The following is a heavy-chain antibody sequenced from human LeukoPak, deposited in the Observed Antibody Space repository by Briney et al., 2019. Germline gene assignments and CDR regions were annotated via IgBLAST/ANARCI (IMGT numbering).Heavy chain of an antibody. Sequence: PGGSLRLSCAASGFTFSSYSMNWVRQAPGKGLEWVSYISSSSTIYYADSVKGRFTISRDNAKNSLYLQMNSLRAEDTAVYYCARARGNWNYGSAFDIWGQGTMVTVSS. CDR1: GFTFSSYS. CDR2: ISSSSTI. CDR3: ARARGNWNYGSAFDI. V-gene: IGHV3-48*04. D-gene: IGHD1-7*01. J-gene: IGHJ3*02.